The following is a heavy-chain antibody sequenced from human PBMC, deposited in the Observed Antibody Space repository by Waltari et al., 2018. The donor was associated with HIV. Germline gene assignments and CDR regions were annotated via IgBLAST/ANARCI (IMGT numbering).Heavy chain of an antibody. D-gene: IGHD3-3*01. Sequence: LLMQSGAEMKKPGASVKVSCRDSGYTLRGYYMHWVRQAPGQGLGWMGWTNPVSGATKYAEKFQGRVTMTSDKSVSTAYMELSSLTSDDTAVYYCARAIFKANPIEPTNGMGRFDPWGQGTLVTVSS. V-gene: IGHV1-2*02. J-gene: IGHJ5*02. CDR2: TNPVSGAT. CDR1: GYTLRGYY. CDR3: ARAIFKANPIEPTNGMGRFDP.